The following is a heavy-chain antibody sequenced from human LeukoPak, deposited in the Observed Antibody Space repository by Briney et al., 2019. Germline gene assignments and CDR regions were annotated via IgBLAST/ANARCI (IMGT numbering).Heavy chain of an antibody. D-gene: IGHD3-22*01. Sequence: PQTLSPTCAVYGGSFSGHSWSWISQLPGKVLEWNGEIKHIVSTNYNPSLKSRVTISVDTSKNQFSLKLSSVTAADTAVYYCATTRIQLWLGYYDSSAYQRTFDPWGEGALVTVSS. CDR1: GGSFSGHS. CDR3: ATTRIQLWLGYYDSSAYQRTFDP. J-gene: IGHJ5*02. CDR2: IKHIVST. V-gene: IGHV4-34*01.